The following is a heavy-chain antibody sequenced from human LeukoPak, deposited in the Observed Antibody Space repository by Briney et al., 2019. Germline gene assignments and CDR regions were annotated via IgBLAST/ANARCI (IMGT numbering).Heavy chain of an antibody. V-gene: IGHV3-7*01. CDR1: GFTFSSYW. CDR3: ARGRVRRAGSGGDY. Sequence: GGSLRLSCAASGFTFSSYWMSWVRQAPGKGLEWVANIKQDGSEKYYVDSVKGRFTISRDNAKNSLYLQMNSLRAEDTAVYYCARGRVRRAGSGGDYWGQGTLVTVSS. D-gene: IGHD1-1*01. J-gene: IGHJ4*02. CDR2: IKQDGSEK.